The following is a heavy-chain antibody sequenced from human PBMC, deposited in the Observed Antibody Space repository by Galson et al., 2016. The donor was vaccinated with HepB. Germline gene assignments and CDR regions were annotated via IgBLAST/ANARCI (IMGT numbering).Heavy chain of an antibody. D-gene: IGHD3-3*01. CDR3: ASDLEGYGSGGMDV. J-gene: IGHJ6*02. V-gene: IGHV3-21*01. Sequence: SLRLSCAASGFTFSVYSMNWVRQAPGKGLEWVSSISSSSSYIYYAHSVTGRFTISRDNAKNSLYLQMNSLRAEDTAVYYCASDLEGYGSGGMDVWGQGATVTVSS. CDR1: GFTFSVYS. CDR2: ISSSSSYI.